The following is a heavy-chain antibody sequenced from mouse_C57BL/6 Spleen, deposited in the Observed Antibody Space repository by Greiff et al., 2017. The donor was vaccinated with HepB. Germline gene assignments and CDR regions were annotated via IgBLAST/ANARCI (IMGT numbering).Heavy chain of an antibody. CDR2: IYPGDGDT. Sequence: QVTLKESGPELVKPGASVKISCKASGYAFSSSWMNWVKQRPGKGLEWIGRIYPGDGDTNYNGKFKGKATLTADKSSSTAYMQLSSLTSEDSAVYFCARSRSYDGYFYYAMDYWGQGTSVTVSS. CDR3: ARSRSYDGYFYYAMDY. CDR1: GYAFSSSW. V-gene: IGHV1-82*01. J-gene: IGHJ4*01. D-gene: IGHD2-3*01.